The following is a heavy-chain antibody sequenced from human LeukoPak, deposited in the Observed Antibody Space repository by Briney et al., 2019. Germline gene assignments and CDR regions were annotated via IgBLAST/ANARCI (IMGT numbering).Heavy chain of an antibody. D-gene: IGHD6-13*01. CDR2: ISGSVGST. V-gene: IGHV3-23*01. Sequence: GGSLRLSCAASGFTSSSYAMSWVRQAPGKGLEWVSAISGSVGSTYYADSVKGRFTISRDNSKDTLYLQMNSLSAEDTAVYYCAVAAAGTGYYFDYWGQGTLVTVS. CDR1: GFTSSSYA. J-gene: IGHJ4*02. CDR3: AVAAAGTGYYFDY.